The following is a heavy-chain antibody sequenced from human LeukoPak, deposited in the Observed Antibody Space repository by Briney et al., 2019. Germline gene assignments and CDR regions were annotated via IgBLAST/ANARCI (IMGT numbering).Heavy chain of an antibody. D-gene: IGHD2-21*01. Sequence: SETLSLTCTVSGGSISSYYWSWIRQPAGKGLEWIGRIYSSGSTNYNPSLTSRVTMSIDTSKDQFSLNLSSVTAADAAVYYCARKTYSGYYYYMDVWGKGTTVTVSS. CDR2: IYSSGST. V-gene: IGHV4-4*07. CDR1: GGSISSYY. CDR3: ARKTYSGYYYYMDV. J-gene: IGHJ6*03.